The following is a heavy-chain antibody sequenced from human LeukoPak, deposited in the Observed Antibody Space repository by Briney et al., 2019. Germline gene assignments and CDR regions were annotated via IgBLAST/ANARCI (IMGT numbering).Heavy chain of an antibody. D-gene: IGHD5-12*01. J-gene: IGHJ4*02. CDR3: AKEAGYSGYDYPDY. V-gene: IGHV3-23*01. CDR2: ISGSGYST. Sequence: PGGSLRLSCAASGFTFSSYAMSWVRQAPGKGLEWASAISGSGYSTYYADSVKGRSTISRDNSKNTLYLQMNSLRAEDTAVYYCAKEAGYSGYDYPDYWGQGTLVTVSS. CDR1: GFTFSSYA.